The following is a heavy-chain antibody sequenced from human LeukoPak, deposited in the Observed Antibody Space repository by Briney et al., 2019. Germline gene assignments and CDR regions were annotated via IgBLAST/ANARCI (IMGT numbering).Heavy chain of an antibody. CDR3: GRGSAAPDH. D-gene: IGHD6-6*01. CDR2: ITGDGSST. Sequence: GGSLRLSCAASEFTFSNYWMHWVRQAPGKGLVWVSWITGDGSSTRYADSVKGRFTISRDNAKNTLYLQVDSLRAEDTAVYYCGRGSAAPDHWGQGTLVTVSS. J-gene: IGHJ4*02. V-gene: IGHV3-74*01. CDR1: EFTFSNYW.